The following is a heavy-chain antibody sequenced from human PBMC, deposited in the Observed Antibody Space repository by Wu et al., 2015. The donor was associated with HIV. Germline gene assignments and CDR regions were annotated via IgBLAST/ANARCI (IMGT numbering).Heavy chain of an antibody. J-gene: IGHJ3*02. D-gene: IGHD5-18*01. Sequence: QVQLVQSGAEVKKPGASVKVSCKVSGSALTLLSIHWVRQAPGQGLEWMGWINPNSGGTNYAQKFQGRVTMTRDTSISTAYMELSRLRSDDTAVYYCASGIQLWLQGAFDIWGQGTMVTVSS. CDR3: ASGIQLWLQGAFDI. CDR2: INPNSGGT. CDR1: GSALTLLS. V-gene: IGHV1-2*02.